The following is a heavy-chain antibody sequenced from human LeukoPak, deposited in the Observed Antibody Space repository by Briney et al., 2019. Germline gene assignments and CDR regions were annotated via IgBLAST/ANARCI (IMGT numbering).Heavy chain of an antibody. J-gene: IGHJ4*02. V-gene: IGHV3-23*01. CDR3: AKGPMVISYYFDY. Sequence: GGSLRLSCAASGFTFSSYGMSWVRQAPGKGLEWVLAISGSGGSTYYADSVKGRFTISRDNSKNTLYLQMNSLRAEDTAVYYCAKGPMVISYYFDYWGQGTLVTVSS. CDR1: GFTFSSYG. D-gene: IGHD5-18*01. CDR2: ISGSGGST.